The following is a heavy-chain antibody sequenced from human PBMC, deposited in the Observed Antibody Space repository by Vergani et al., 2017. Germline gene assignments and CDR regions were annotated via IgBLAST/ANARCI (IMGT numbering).Heavy chain of an antibody. D-gene: IGHD5-12*01. Sequence: QVQLVESGGGVVQPGTSLRLSCAASGFIFKNHGMQWVRQAPGKGLEWVALIWDDGSKKNYGDSMKGRFTISRDNSKNTLYLQMNSLRAEDTAVYYCARGIVATIDVQGFGYWGQGTLVTVSS. CDR3: ARGIVATIDVQGFGY. CDR1: GFIFKNHG. J-gene: IGHJ4*02. CDR2: IWDDGSKK. V-gene: IGHV3-33*01.